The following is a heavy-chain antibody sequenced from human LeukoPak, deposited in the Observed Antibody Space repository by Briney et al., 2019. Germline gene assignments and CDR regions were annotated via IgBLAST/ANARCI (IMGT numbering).Heavy chain of an antibody. D-gene: IGHD6-13*01. CDR1: GFTFSSYG. J-gene: IGHJ6*03. Sequence: PGGSLRLSCAASGFTFSSYGMHWVRQAPSKGLEWVAFIRYDGSNKYYADSVKGRFTISRDNSKNTLYLQMNSLRAEDTAVYYCARDREYRSSWYGRYYMDVWGKGTTVTISS. V-gene: IGHV3-30*02. CDR3: ARDREYRSSWYGRYYMDV. CDR2: IRYDGSNK.